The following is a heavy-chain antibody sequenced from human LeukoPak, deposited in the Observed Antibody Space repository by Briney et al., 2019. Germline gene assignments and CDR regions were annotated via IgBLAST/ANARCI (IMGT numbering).Heavy chain of an antibody. CDR2: SNSDGSTT. V-gene: IGHV3-74*01. Sequence: PGGSLRLSCAASGFTFSSFWMHWVRQAPGKGLVWVSHSNSDGSTTDYADSVRGRFTISRDNAKNTLFLQMNSLRAEDTAVYYCTRDTLYCSGGYCYHDIWGQGTMVTVSS. CDR1: GFTFSSFW. CDR3: TRDTLYCSGGYCYHDI. D-gene: IGHD2-15*01. J-gene: IGHJ3*02.